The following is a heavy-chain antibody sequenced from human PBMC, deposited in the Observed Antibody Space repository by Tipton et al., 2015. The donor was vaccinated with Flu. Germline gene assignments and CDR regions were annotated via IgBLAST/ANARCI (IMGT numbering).Heavy chain of an antibody. CDR3: ARRDYSTYVSDPKNRFDP. D-gene: IGHD4-11*01. CDR1: GYSISSGYY. J-gene: IGHJ5*02. V-gene: IGHV4-38-2*01. CDR2: IHYSGSP. Sequence: GLVKPSETLSLTCGVSGYSISSGYYWGWIRQPPGKGLEWIGNIHYSGSPHYNPSLKSRVTITVDTSKNQFSLRLTSMAAADTALYYCARRDYSTYVSDPKNRFDPWGQGTLVTVSS.